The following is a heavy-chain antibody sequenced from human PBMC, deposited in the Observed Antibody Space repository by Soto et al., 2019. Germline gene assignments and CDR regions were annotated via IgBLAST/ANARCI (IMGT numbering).Heavy chain of an antibody. CDR3: ARESLHCSSTSCYAFHP. CDR1: GYTFTSYA. D-gene: IGHD2-2*01. J-gene: IGHJ5*02. Sequence: QVQLVQSGAEVKKPGASVKVSCKASGYTFTSYAMHWVRQAPGQRLEWMGWINAGNGNTKYSQKFQGRVTITRDTSASTAYMELSSLRSEDTAVYYCARESLHCSSTSCYAFHPWGQGTLVTVSS. V-gene: IGHV1-3*01. CDR2: INAGNGNT.